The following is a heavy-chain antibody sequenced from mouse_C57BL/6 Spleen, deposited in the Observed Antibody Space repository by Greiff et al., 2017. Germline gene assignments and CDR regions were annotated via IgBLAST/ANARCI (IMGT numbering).Heavy chain of an antibody. Sequence: VQLQQSGPELVKPGASVKISCKASGYAFSSSWMNWVKQRPGKGLEWIGRIYPGDGDTNYNGKFKGKATLTADKSSSTAYMQLSSLTSEDSAVYCCTRGGNLYWYFDVWGTGTTVTVSS. CDR3: TRGGNLYWYFDV. CDR2: IYPGDGDT. CDR1: GYAFSSSW. J-gene: IGHJ1*03. D-gene: IGHD2-1*01. V-gene: IGHV1-82*01.